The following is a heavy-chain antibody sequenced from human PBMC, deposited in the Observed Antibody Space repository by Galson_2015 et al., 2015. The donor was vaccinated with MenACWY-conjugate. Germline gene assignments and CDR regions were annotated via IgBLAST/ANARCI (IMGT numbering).Heavy chain of an antibody. V-gene: IGHV3-23*01. CDR2: ISDSGDTT. J-gene: IGHJ3*02. CDR1: GFTFSNYA. Sequence: SLRLSCAAPGFTFSNYAMSWVRQAPGKGLEWVSTISDSGDTTYFADSVRGRFTVSRDNSKNTLYLQINSLRAEDTAVFYCAKGFYRGPVGNAFDIWGQGTMVTVSS. CDR3: AKGFYRGPVGNAFDI. D-gene: IGHD6-13*01.